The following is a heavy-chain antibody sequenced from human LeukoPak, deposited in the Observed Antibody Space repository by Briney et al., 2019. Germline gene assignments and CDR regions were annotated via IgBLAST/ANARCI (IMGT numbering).Heavy chain of an antibody. CDR1: GDSINNNNYY. J-gene: IGHJ4*02. Sequence: SETVSLTCTVSGDSINNNNYYWGWIRQPPGKGLEWIGEINHSGSTNYNPSLKSRVTISVDTSKNQFSLKLSSVTAADTAVYYCASRVVAGFSYWGQGTLVTVSS. V-gene: IGHV4-39*07. CDR2: INHSGST. CDR3: ASRVVAGFSY. D-gene: IGHD6-19*01.